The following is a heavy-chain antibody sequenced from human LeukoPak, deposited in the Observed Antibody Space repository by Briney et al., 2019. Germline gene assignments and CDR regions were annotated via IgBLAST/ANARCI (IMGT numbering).Heavy chain of an antibody. CDR1: GFTFSSYA. CDR2: ISSSGDST. Sequence: PGGSLRLSCAASGFTFSSYAMSWVRQAPGKGLEWVSTISSSGDSTYYVDSVKGRFTISRDNSKNTLFLQMNSLGAEDTAVYYCARGMISISQPLYFDYWGQGTLVTVSS. D-gene: IGHD3-9*01. J-gene: IGHJ4*02. V-gene: IGHV3-23*01. CDR3: ARGMISISQPLYFDY.